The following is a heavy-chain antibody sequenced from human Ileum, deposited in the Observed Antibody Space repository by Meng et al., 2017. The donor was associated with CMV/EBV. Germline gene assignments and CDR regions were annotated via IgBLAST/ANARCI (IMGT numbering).Heavy chain of an antibody. CDR1: EFTFSNYA. Sequence: ETLSLTCADSEFTFSNYAMSWVRQAPGKGLEWVSGISGSDGSTYYADSVKGRFTISRDNSKNTLYLQMNSLRAEDTAVYYCAKRYYGGNSGPFDYWGQGTLVTVSS. CDR3: AKRYYGGNSGPFDY. J-gene: IGHJ4*02. V-gene: IGHV3-23*01. CDR2: ISGSDGST. D-gene: IGHD4-23*01.